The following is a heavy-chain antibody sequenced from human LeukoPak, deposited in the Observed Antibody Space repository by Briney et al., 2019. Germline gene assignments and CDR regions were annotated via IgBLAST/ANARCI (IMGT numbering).Heavy chain of an antibody. V-gene: IGHV1-69*05. J-gene: IGHJ5*02. D-gene: IGHD3-10*01. CDR1: GDSFGTYG. Sequence: SVKVSCKASGDSFGTYGITWVRQAPGEGLEWMGGFNPIFGSAQYAQKFQGRVTITMDVSARTVYMELSSLRSEDTTIYYCARGFGSGVFDPWGQGTLVTVSS. CDR2: FNPIFGSA. CDR3: ARGFGSGVFDP.